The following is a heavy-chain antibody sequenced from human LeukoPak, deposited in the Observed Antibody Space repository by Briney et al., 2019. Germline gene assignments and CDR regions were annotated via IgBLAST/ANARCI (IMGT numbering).Heavy chain of an antibody. CDR3: ATNFDWLSYFDY. CDR2: INPNSGGT. V-gene: IGHV1-2*02. D-gene: IGHD3-9*01. Sequence: ASVNVSCKASGYTFTCYYMHWVRQAPGQGLEWMGWINPNSGGTNYAQKFQGRVTMTRDTSISTAYMELNRLRSDDPAVYYCATNFDWLSYFDYWGQGTLVTVSS. J-gene: IGHJ4*02. CDR1: GYTFTCYY.